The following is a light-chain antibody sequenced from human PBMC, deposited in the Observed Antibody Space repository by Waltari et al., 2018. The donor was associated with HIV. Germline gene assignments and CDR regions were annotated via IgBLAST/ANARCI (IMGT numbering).Light chain of an antibody. CDR1: NSNVGISY. CDR2: GIN. V-gene: IGLV1-47*01. CDR3: AAWDYSLSGWV. Sequence: SVLTQPPSASGTPGQRVTISCSGSNSNVGISYVYWYQQRPGTTPKPVIYGINQRPSGVPDRFSGSKSGTSVSLVISGIRSEDEADYYCAAWDYSLSGWVFGGGTKLTVL. J-gene: IGLJ3*02.